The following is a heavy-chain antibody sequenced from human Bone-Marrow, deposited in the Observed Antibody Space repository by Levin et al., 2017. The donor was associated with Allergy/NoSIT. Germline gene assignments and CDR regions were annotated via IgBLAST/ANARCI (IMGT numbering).Heavy chain of an antibody. V-gene: IGHV4-59*02. J-gene: IGHJ3*02. Sequence: PSETLSLTCTVSGVSVSDYYWSWIRQPPGKGLEWIGYISYTGNTKFHPSLKGRASISVDTSRNQLSLNLHSVTTADTALYFCARDLIPVDFAFDIWGPGTMLTVSS. D-gene: IGHD3-3*01. CDR1: GVSVSDYY. CDR2: ISYTGNT. CDR3: ARDLIPVDFAFDI.